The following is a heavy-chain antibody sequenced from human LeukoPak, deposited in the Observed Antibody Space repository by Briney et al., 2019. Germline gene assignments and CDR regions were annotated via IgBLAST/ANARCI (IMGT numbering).Heavy chain of an antibody. CDR2: IYYSGST. CDR1: GGSISSYY. CDR3: AKGHLNWGYYYMDV. D-gene: IGHD3-16*01. Sequence: SETLSLTCTVSGGSISSYYWSWIRQPPGKGLEWIGYIYYSGSTNYNPSLKSRVTISVDTSKNQFSLKLSSVTAADTAVYYCAKGHLNWGYYYMDVWGKGTTVTVSS. J-gene: IGHJ6*03. V-gene: IGHV4-59*01.